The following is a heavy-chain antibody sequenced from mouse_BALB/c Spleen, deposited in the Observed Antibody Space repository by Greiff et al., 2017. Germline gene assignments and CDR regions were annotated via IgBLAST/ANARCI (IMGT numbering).Heavy chain of an antibody. D-gene: IGHD1-2*01. CDR3: ARGEPTAAFAY. Sequence: DVHLVESGGGLVPPGGSLKLSCAASGFTFSSYGMSWVRQTPDKRLELLATINSNGGSTYYPDSVKGRCTISKDNATNTLYLQMSSLKSEDTAMYYCARGEPTAAFAYWGQGTLVTVSA. CDR1: GFTFSSYG. CDR2: INSNGGST. J-gene: IGHJ3*01. V-gene: IGHV5-6-3*01.